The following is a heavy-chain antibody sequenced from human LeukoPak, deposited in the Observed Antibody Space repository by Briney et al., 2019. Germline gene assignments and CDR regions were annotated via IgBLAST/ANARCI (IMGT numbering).Heavy chain of an antibody. CDR1: GYTFSIYG. CDR2: ISVYNGNT. V-gene: IGHV1-18*01. CDR3: AREAPTVTTGFLDAFDI. Sequence: ASVKVSCKASGYTFSIYGISGVRQAPGQGREGMGWISVYNGNTNYAQKVQGRVTMTTDTSTSTAYMELRSLRSDDTAVYYCAREAPTVTTGFLDAFDIWGQGTMVTVSS. D-gene: IGHD4-17*01. J-gene: IGHJ3*02.